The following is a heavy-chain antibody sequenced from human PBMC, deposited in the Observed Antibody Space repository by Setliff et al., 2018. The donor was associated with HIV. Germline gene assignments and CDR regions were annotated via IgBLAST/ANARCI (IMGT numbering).Heavy chain of an antibody. D-gene: IGHD3-9*01. CDR1: GYTFTNFY. CDR3: ASPNRETSYDLLTPYYYYYYYMDV. CDR2: INPSGGST. Sequence: ASVKVSCKASGYTFTNFYIHWVRQAPGQGLEWLGMINPSGGSTTYAQKFQGRVTMTSDMSTSTVYMELSSLRSDDTAVYYCASPNRETSYDLLTPYYYYYYYMDVWGKGTTVTVSS. J-gene: IGHJ6*03. V-gene: IGHV1-46*01.